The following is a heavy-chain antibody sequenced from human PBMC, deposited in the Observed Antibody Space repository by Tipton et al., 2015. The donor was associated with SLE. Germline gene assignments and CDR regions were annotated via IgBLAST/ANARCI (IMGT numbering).Heavy chain of an antibody. CDR2: IYYSGST. V-gene: IGHV4-61*01. J-gene: IGHJ3*02. CDR1: GGSVGSGSYY. Sequence: TLSLTCTVSGGSVGSGSYYWSWIRQPPGKGLEWIEYIYYSGSTNYNPSLKSRVTISVDTSKNQFSLKLSSVTAADTAVYYCARDRGGGTFDIWGQGTMVTVSS. D-gene: IGHD3-10*01. CDR3: ARDRGGGTFDI.